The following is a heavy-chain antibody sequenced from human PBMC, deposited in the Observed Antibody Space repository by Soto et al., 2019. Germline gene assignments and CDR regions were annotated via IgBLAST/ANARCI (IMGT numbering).Heavy chain of an antibody. CDR3: ARESFSASPNFFDY. V-gene: IGHV3-21*01. CDR2: ISKSDYT. J-gene: IGHJ4*02. Sequence: GGSLRLSCTVSGFAFNNYGINWVRQAPGKGLEWVSSISKSDYTYYADPVKGRFTISRDHAKNSLELQMNSLRADDTALYYCARESFSASPNFFDYWGRGTQVTVSS. CDR1: GFAFNNYG. D-gene: IGHD3-16*01.